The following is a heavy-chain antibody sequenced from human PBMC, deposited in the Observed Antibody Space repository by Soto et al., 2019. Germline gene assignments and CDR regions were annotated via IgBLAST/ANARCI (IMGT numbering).Heavy chain of an antibody. CDR1: GFTFTSYA. D-gene: IGHD2-15*01. J-gene: IGHJ4*02. V-gene: IGHV3-23*01. Sequence: SVGSLRLSCSASGFTFTSYAMSWVRQAPGKGLEWVSGISGSGGDTKSADSVKGRFTISRDNFKNMLYLQMNSLRAEDTAVYYCAREFVYCSGGSCYPPGDYWGQGTLVTVSS. CDR2: ISGSGGDT. CDR3: AREFVYCSGGSCYPPGDY.